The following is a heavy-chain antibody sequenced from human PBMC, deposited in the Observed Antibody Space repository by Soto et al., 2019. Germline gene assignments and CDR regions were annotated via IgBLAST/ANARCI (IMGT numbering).Heavy chain of an antibody. Sequence: SETLSLTCAVSGYSIKREYYWGWIRQPPGKGLEWIGSISHSGTTYYHPSLKSRVTISLDASKNQFSLKLSSLTAADTAVYYCARGLEYYDFWSGYSDYWGQGTLVTVSS. CDR1: GYSIKREYY. CDR2: ISHSGTT. J-gene: IGHJ4*02. V-gene: IGHV4-38-2*01. CDR3: ARGLEYYDFWSGYSDY. D-gene: IGHD3-3*01.